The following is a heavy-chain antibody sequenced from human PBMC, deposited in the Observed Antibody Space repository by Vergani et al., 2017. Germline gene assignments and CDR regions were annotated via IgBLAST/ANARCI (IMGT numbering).Heavy chain of an antibody. CDR3: ARVSKRARPTGTSARLMDY. V-gene: IGHV4-31*03. Sequence: QVQLQESGPGLVKPSQTLSLTCTVSGGSISSGGYYWSWIRQHPGKGLEWIGYIYYSGSTYYNPSLKSRVTISVDTSKNQFSLKLSSVTAADTAVYYCARVSKRARPTGTSARLMDYWGQGTLVTVS. J-gene: IGHJ4*02. D-gene: IGHD6-6*01. CDR1: GGSISSGGYY. CDR2: IYYSGST.